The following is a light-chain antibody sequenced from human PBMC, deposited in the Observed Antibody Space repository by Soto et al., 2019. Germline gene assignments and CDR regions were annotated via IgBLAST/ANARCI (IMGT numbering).Light chain of an antibody. CDR1: SSNIGAGYD. CDR3: QSYDSSQGV. Sequence: QLVLTQPPSVSGAPGQRVTISCTGSSSNIGAGYDVHWYQQLPGTAPKLLIYGNSNRPSGVPDRFSGSESGTSASLAITGLQAEDEADYYCQSYDSSQGVFGGGTKLTVL. V-gene: IGLV1-40*01. CDR2: GNS. J-gene: IGLJ2*01.